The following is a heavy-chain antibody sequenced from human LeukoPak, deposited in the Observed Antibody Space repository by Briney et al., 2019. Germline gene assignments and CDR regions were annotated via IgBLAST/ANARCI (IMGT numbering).Heavy chain of an antibody. CDR3: ARDYYSRDIVVVPAATDAFDI. J-gene: IGHJ3*02. Sequence: PSQTLSLTCTVSGGSISSGGYYWSWIRQPPGKGLEWIGYIYHSGSTYYNPSLKSRVTISVDRSKNQFSLKLSSVTAADTAVYYCARDYYSRDIVVVPAATDAFDIWGQGTMVTVSS. CDR1: GGSISSGGYY. D-gene: IGHD2-2*01. V-gene: IGHV4-30-2*01. CDR2: IYHSGST.